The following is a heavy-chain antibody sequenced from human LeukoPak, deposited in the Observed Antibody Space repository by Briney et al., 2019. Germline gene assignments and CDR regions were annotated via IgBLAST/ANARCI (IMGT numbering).Heavy chain of an antibody. J-gene: IGHJ5*02. Sequence: ASVKVSCKASGYTFTSYAISWVRQAPGQGLEWMGWINPNSGGTNYAQKFQGRVTMTRDTSISTAYMELSRLRSDDTAVYYCARDVGGGDCSSTSCSSRNWFDPWGQGTLVTVSS. D-gene: IGHD2-2*01. CDR2: INPNSGGT. CDR1: GYTFTSYA. CDR3: ARDVGGGDCSSTSCSSRNWFDP. V-gene: IGHV1-2*02.